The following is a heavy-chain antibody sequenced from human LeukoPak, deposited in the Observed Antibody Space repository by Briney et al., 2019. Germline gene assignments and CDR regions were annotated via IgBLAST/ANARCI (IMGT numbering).Heavy chain of an antibody. CDR1: GFTFSSYA. CDR3: ARYHTGYSSSWYNWYFDL. D-gene: IGHD6-13*01. J-gene: IGHJ2*01. CDR2: ISGSGGST. Sequence: PGGSLRLSCAASGFTFSSYAMSWVRQAPGRGLEWVSAISGSGGSTYYADYVKGRFTISRDNSKNTLYLQMNSLRAEDTAVYSCARYHTGYSSSWYNWYFDLWGRGTLLTVSS. V-gene: IGHV3-23*01.